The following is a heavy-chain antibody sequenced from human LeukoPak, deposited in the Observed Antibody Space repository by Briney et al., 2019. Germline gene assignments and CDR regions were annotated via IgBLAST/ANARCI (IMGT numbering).Heavy chain of an antibody. Sequence: ASVKVSCKASGGTFSSYGISWVRQAPGQGLEWMGGIIPIFGTEKYAQKFQGRVTITTDESTSTAYMELSSLRSEDTAVYYCARDEATFRHAFDIWGQGTMVTVSS. D-gene: IGHD5-12*01. V-gene: IGHV1-69*05. CDR3: ARDEATFRHAFDI. CDR1: GGTFSSYG. J-gene: IGHJ3*02. CDR2: IIPIFGTE.